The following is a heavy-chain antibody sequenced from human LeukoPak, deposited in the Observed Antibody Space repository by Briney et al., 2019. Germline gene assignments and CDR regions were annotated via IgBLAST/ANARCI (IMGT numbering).Heavy chain of an antibody. Sequence: GGSLRLSCAASGFTFSSYGMHWVRQAPGKGLEWVAFIRYDGSNKYYADSVKGRFTISRDNSKNTLYLQMNSLRAEDTAVYYCANRKYCSGGSCYRGSYLGYWGQGTLVTVSS. CDR2: IRYDGSNK. J-gene: IGHJ4*02. D-gene: IGHD2-15*01. CDR1: GFTFSSYG. CDR3: ANRKYCSGGSCYRGSYLGY. V-gene: IGHV3-30*02.